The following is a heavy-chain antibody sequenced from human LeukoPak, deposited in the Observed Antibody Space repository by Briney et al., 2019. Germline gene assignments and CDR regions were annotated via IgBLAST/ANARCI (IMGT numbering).Heavy chain of an antibody. J-gene: IGHJ4*02. D-gene: IGHD6-6*01. CDR3: ARDPYSSSAFDY. Sequence: GGSLRLSCAASGFTFSSYDMHWVRQATGKGLEWVSAIGTAGDTYYPGSVKGRFTISRENAKNSLYLQMNSLRAEDTAVYYCARDPYSSSAFDYWGQGTLVTVSS. CDR1: GFTFSSYD. V-gene: IGHV3-13*01. CDR2: IGTAGDT.